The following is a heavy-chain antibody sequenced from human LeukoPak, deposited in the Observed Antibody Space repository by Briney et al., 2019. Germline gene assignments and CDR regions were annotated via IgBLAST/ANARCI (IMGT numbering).Heavy chain of an antibody. CDR3: AKNTGNYHFDY. V-gene: IGHV3-23*01. D-gene: IGHD1-7*01. CDR2: ITGSGGST. CDR1: GFTFSTYV. J-gene: IGHJ4*02. Sequence: GGSLRLSCAASGFTFSTYVVNWVRQAPGKGLEWVSTITGSGGSTYYADSVKGRFTISRDNSKNTLYLQMNSLRAEDTAVYYCAKNTGNYHFDYWGQGTLVTVSS.